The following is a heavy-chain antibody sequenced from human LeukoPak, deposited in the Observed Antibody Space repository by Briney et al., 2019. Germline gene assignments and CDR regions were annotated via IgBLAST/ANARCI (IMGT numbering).Heavy chain of an antibody. D-gene: IGHD2-15*01. CDR3: ARDHSPLAADDAFDI. V-gene: IGHV4-39*02. CDR1: GGSIRSSSAYN. J-gene: IGHJ3*02. CDR2: VHYSGTT. Sequence: SETLSLTCTVSGGSIRSSSAYNWGWIRQPPGKGLQWIATVHYSGTTYYNWSLRSRLTISLDTSKNQFSLNVTSVTAADTAVYYCARDHSPLAADDAFDIWGQGTMVTVSS.